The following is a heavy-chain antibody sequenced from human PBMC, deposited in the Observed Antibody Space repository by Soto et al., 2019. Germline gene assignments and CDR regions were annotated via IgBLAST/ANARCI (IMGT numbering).Heavy chain of an antibody. V-gene: IGHV1-46*01. Sequence: ASVKVSCKASGYTFTNYYMHWMRQAPGQGLEWMGVIHHSGATPTYAQKFQGRVTMARDTSTSTVYVELSGMTSEDTAVYYCARGGPDLAIIECFDYWGQGTLVTVSS. D-gene: IGHD3-16*01. CDR3: ARGGPDLAIIECFDY. CDR2: IHHSGATP. J-gene: IGHJ4*02. CDR1: GYTFTNYY.